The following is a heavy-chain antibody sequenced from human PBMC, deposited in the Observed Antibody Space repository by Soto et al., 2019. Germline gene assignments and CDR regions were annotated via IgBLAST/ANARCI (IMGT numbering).Heavy chain of an antibody. CDR1: GFTFSSYG. CDR2: ISYDGSNK. V-gene: IGHV3-30*18. CDR3: AKELATRADY. D-gene: IGHD5-12*01. J-gene: IGHJ4*02. Sequence: QVQLVESGGGVVQPGRSLRLSCAASGFTFSSYGMHWVRQAPGKGLEWVAVISYDGSNKYYADSVKGRFTISRDNSKNTLYLQMNSQRAEDTAVYYCAKELATRADYGGQGTLFTVSS.